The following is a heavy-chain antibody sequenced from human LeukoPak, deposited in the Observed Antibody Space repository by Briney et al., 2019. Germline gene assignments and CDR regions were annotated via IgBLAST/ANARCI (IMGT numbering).Heavy chain of an antibody. J-gene: IGHJ5*02. V-gene: IGHV4-4*02. CDR2: IYHSGST. CDR1: GGSISSSNW. Sequence: SGTLSLTCAVSGGSISSSNWWSWVRRPPGKGLEWIGEIYHSGSTNYNPSLKSRVTISVDKSKNQFSLKLSSVTAADTAVYYCARNYDILTGSNWFDPWGQGTLVTVSS. D-gene: IGHD3-9*01. CDR3: ARNYDILTGSNWFDP.